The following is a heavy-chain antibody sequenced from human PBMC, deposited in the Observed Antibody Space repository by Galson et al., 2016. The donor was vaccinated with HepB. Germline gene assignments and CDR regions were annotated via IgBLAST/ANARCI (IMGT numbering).Heavy chain of an antibody. CDR1: GLSFGTYS. CDR2: ISAAGGTT. Sequence: SLRLSCAASGLSFGTYSMTWVRQPPGQGLEWVSSISAAGGTTYLADSVKGRFTISRDNSKNELYPQMTGLRAEDPALDYCAKGGVMTTPIDYWGQGTLVTVSA. CDR3: AKGGVMTTPIDY. J-gene: IGHJ4*02. V-gene: IGHV3-23*01. D-gene: IGHD2-21*01.